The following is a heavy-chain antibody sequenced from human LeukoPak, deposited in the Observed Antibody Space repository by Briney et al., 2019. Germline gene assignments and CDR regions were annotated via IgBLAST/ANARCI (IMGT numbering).Heavy chain of an antibody. Sequence: GASVKVSCKTSGYTFISYDVHWVRQASGQGLEWMGWMNPNKGNTGYGHKFQGRVTITRDTSISTVYMELNSLRAEDTAVYYCARDSVGATTWGQGTLVTVSS. CDR1: GYTFISYD. CDR2: MNPNKGNT. CDR3: ARDSVGATT. V-gene: IGHV1-8*03. J-gene: IGHJ4*02. D-gene: IGHD1-26*01.